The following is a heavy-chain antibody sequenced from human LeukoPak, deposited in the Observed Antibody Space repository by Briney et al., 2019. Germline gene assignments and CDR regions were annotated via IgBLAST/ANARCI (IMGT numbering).Heavy chain of an antibody. Sequence: GGSLRLSCAASAFTFSNYWMGWVRQAPGKGLEWVANIKPDGSEKYYVDSVKGRFTISRDNAKKSLNPQMSSLRAEDTAVYYCARDPTTSQGSDAFDTWGQGTRVTVSS. J-gene: IGHJ3*02. D-gene: IGHD1-1*01. CDR1: AFTFSNYW. CDR3: ARDPTTSQGSDAFDT. CDR2: IKPDGSEK. V-gene: IGHV3-7*01.